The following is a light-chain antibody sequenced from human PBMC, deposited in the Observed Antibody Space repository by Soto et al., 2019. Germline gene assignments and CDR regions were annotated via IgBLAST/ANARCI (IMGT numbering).Light chain of an antibody. CDR1: HDISTY. J-gene: IGKJ1*01. CDR2: EAS. Sequence: EIKLTQSPSLLSATVGDRVTITCRASHDISTYLAWYQQKPGNAPKLMIYEASTLQSGVPSRFSGSGSGTEFTLTISGLLPEDFATYHCQQLSTLPFTFGQGTKVDI. V-gene: IGKV1-9*01. CDR3: QQLSTLPFT.